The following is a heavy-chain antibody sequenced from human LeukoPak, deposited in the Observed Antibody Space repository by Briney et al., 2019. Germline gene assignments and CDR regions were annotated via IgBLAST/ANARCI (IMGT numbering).Heavy chain of an antibody. Sequence: PSETLSLTCTVSGDSMSSRRYYWGWIRQPPGKGLEWIGSGSTYYNPSLKSRVTISVDTSKNQFSLKLSSVTAADTAVYYCARQAIEYLPDPFDIWGQGTMVTVSS. V-gene: IGHV4-39*01. CDR3: ARQAIEYLPDPFDI. CDR1: GDSMSSRRYY. CDR2: GST. D-gene: IGHD2/OR15-2a*01. J-gene: IGHJ3*02.